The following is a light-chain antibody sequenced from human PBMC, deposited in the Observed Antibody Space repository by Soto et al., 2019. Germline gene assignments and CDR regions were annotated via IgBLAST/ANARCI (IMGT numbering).Light chain of an antibody. CDR3: LQHNSYPLT. Sequence: IQLNQSLSSLSASVGDRVTITCRASQGISSYLAWYQQRPGKAPKLLIYAASTLQSGVPSRFSGSGSGTEFTFTISSLQPEDFATYYCLQHNSYPLTFGGGAKVDNK. CDR1: QGISSY. J-gene: IGKJ4*01. CDR2: AAS. V-gene: IGKV1-9*01.